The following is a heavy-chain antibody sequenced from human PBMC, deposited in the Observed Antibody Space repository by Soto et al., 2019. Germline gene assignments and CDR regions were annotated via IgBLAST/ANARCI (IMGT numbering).Heavy chain of an antibody. J-gene: IGHJ4*02. CDR3: ARDGGNYFDY. V-gene: IGHV3-48*01. CDR1: GFTFSSYS. Sequence: VQLVESGGGLVQPGGSLRLSCAASGFTFSSYSMNWVRQAPGKGLEWVSYISSSSSTIYYADSVKGRFTISRDNAKNSLYLQMNSLRAEDTAVYYCARDGGNYFDYWGQGTLVTVSS. D-gene: IGHD1-26*01. CDR2: ISSSSSTI.